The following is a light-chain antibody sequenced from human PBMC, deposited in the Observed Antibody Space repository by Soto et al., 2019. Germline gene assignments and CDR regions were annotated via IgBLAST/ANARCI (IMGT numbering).Light chain of an antibody. CDR2: SND. Sequence: QSALTQSPSASGTPGQRVIISCSGTSSNIGTNYVYWYQQLPGTAPKVLIYSNDKRPSGVHNRFSGSKSGTSASLAISGLRSEDEADYYCAAWDDSLSGPLFGGGTKLTV. J-gene: IGLJ2*01. CDR1: SSNIGTNY. CDR3: AAWDDSLSGPL. V-gene: IGLV1-47*01.